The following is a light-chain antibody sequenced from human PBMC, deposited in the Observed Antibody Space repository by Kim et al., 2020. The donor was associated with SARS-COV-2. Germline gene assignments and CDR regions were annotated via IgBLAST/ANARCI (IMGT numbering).Light chain of an antibody. J-gene: IGKJ4*01. V-gene: IGKV3-20*01. Sequence: SPGERATRSCRASQSVTNNYLMWYQQKRGQAPRLLIYGASRRATGIPDRFSGSGFGTDFTLTISRLEPEDFAVYFCQHYGTSPSLTFGGGTKLEI. CDR1: QSVTNNY. CDR2: GAS. CDR3: QHYGTSPSLT.